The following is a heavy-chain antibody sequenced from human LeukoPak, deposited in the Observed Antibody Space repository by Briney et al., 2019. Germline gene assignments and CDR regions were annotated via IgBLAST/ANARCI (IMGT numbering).Heavy chain of an antibody. Sequence: SETLSLTCTVSGGSISSTSDYWGWIRQPPGKGLEWIGSIYYRGSTHYNAPLKSRVTISVDTSKKQFSLKLSSVTAADTAVYHCARLETTVTALDYWGQGTLATVSS. V-gene: IGHV4-39*01. J-gene: IGHJ4*02. CDR2: IYYRGST. CDR3: ARLETTVTALDY. D-gene: IGHD4-17*01. CDR1: GGSISSTSDY.